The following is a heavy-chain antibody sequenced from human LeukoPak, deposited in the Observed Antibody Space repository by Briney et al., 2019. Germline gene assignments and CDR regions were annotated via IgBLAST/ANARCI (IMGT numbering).Heavy chain of an antibody. CDR2: TSYDGSNK. J-gene: IGHJ4*02. Sequence: GGSLRLSCAASGVTFSSYAMHWVRQAPGKGLEWVAVTSYDGSNKYYADSVKGRFTISRDNSKNTLYLQMNSLRAEDTAVYYCASPLRPGYCSGGSRYSPVSPVGYWGQGTLVTVSS. CDR3: ASPLRPGYCSGGSRYSPVSPVGY. CDR1: GVTFSSYA. V-gene: IGHV3-30-3*01. D-gene: IGHD2-15*01.